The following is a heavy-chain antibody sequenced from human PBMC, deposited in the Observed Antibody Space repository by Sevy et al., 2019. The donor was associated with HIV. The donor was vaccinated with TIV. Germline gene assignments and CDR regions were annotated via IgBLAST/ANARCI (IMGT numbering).Heavy chain of an antibody. V-gene: IGHV3-53*01. D-gene: IGHD2-2*01. J-gene: IGHJ6*02. Sequence: GGSLRLSCVASGLTVGSLSINWVRQAPGKGLEWVSLIYSAGTTFYSDSVKGRFTISRDNSNNTLDLKMNSLRAEDTDIYYCARIKGASSSYAMDVWGQGTTVTVSS. CDR3: ARIKGASSSYAMDV. CDR2: IYSAGTT. CDR1: GLTVGSLS.